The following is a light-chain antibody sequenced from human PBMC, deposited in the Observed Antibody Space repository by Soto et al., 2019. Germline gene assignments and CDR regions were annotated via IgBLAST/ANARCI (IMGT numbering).Light chain of an antibody. CDR1: QGINKY. CDR3: QQSENGPLT. CDR2: DAS. V-gene: IGKV1-33*01. Sequence: DIQMTQSPSSLSASVGDRITITCQASQGINKYLNWYQQKLGKAPKLLIYDASNLQRGVPSRFSGSGSGTHFSLSISRLQPEDIATYYCQQSENGPLTFGGGTKVEIK. J-gene: IGKJ4*01.